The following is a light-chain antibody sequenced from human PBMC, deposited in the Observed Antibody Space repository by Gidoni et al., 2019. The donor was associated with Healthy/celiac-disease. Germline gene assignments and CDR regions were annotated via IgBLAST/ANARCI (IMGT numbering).Light chain of an antibody. CDR3: QQRSNWPLT. CDR2: DAS. CDR1: QGVSSY. V-gene: IGKV3-11*01. J-gene: IGKJ1*01. Sequence: EIVLTQSPATLSLSPGERATLSCRASQGVSSYLAWYQPKPGQAPRLLIYDASNRATGIPARFSGSGSGTDFTLTISSLEPEDFAVYYCQQRSNWPLTFGQXTKVEIK.